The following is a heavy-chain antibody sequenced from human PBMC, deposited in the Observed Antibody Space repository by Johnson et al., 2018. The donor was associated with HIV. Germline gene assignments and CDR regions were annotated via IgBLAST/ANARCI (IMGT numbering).Heavy chain of an antibody. CDR3: ARERARQELGLDGAFDI. CDR1: GFTLSKYA. V-gene: IGHV3-30*04. J-gene: IGHJ3*02. D-gene: IGHD6-13*01. Sequence: VQLVESGGGVVQPGRSLRLSCAASGFTLSKYAMHWVRQAPGKGLEWVAVISFDGSNKYNADSVKGRFIISRDNSQNTLSLQMHSLRAEDTAVYYCARERARQELGLDGAFDIWGQGTTVSVSS. CDR2: ISFDGSNK.